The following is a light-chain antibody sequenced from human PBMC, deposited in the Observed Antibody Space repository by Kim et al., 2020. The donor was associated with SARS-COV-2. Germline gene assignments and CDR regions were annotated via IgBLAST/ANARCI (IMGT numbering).Light chain of an antibody. CDR2: NTT. CDR1: TGAVTSGHY. CDR3: LLYYSGPRV. V-gene: IGLV7-46*01. Sequence: QAVVTQEPSLTVSPGGTVILTCGSSTGAVTSGHYPYWFQQKPGQIPRALIYNTTNTLSWTPARFSGSLLGGKYALTLAGAQPEDEAEYYCLLYYSGPRVFGGGTQLTVL. J-gene: IGLJ2*01.